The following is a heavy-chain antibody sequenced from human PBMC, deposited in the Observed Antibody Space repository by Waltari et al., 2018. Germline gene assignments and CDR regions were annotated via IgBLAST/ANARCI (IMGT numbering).Heavy chain of an antibody. J-gene: IGHJ3*02. V-gene: IGHV4-39*07. D-gene: IGHD3-3*01. Sequence: QLQLQESGPGLVKPSETLSLTCTFSGGSISSSSPYWGWIRQPPGKGLEWIGRIYYSGITYYNPSLKSRVTISVDTSKNQFSLTLSSVTAADTAVYYCARIESGYYDAFDIWGQGTQVTVSS. CDR1: GGSISSSSPY. CDR2: IYYSGIT. CDR3: ARIESGYYDAFDI.